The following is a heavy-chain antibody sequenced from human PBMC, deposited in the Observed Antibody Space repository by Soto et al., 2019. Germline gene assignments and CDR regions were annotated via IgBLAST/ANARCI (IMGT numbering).Heavy chain of an antibody. V-gene: IGHV1-69*13. Sequence: ASVKVSCKASGGTFSSYAISWVRQAPGQGLEWMGGIIPIFGTANYAQKFQGRVTITADESTSTAYMELSSLRSEDTAVYYCARGVRPRAFDIWAKGQWSPSPQ. CDR1: GGTFSSYA. J-gene: IGHJ3*02. CDR3: ARGVRPRAFDI. D-gene: IGHD2-8*01. CDR2: IIPIFGTA.